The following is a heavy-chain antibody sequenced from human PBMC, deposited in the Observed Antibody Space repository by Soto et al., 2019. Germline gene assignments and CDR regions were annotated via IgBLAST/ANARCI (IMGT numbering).Heavy chain of an antibody. V-gene: IGHV1-18*01. CDR3: ARQLGGLVGAFDY. Sequence: QVHLVQSGSELKKPGASLKVSCRASGETFSRYDIPWVRQAPGQGLEWMAWISPYNGNTNYAQKFQGRLTLTTDTSTTTAYMELRGPKSDDTAVYYCARQLGGLVGAFDYWGQGTLATVSS. J-gene: IGHJ4*02. CDR1: GETFSRYD. CDR2: ISPYNGNT. D-gene: IGHD2-15*01.